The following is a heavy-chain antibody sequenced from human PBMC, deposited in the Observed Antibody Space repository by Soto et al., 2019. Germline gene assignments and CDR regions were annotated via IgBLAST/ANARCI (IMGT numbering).Heavy chain of an antibody. CDR3: ARGVGSGSYYNQYNWFDP. V-gene: IGHV1-18*01. Sequence: GASVKVCCKDSGYTFTNYGISWVRQAPGQGLEWMGWINVYNGNTKYAQKVQGRVTMTTDTSTSTAYMELRSLRSDDTAVYYCARGVGSGSYYNQYNWFDPWGQGTLVTVSS. CDR2: INVYNGNT. CDR1: GYTFTNYG. J-gene: IGHJ5*02. D-gene: IGHD3-10*01.